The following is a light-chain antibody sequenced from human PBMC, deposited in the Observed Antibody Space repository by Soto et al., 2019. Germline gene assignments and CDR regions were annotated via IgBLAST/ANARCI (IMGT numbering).Light chain of an antibody. Sequence: QSVLTQPASVSGSPGQSITISCTGTSSDIGYYDYVSWYQQHPGKAPKLMIYVVTNRPSGVSDRFSGSKSGSTASLTISGLQAEDEADYYCGSYASGGTVVFGGGTKVTVL. CDR1: SSDIGYYDY. J-gene: IGLJ2*01. CDR2: VVT. V-gene: IGLV2-14*01. CDR3: GSYASGGTVV.